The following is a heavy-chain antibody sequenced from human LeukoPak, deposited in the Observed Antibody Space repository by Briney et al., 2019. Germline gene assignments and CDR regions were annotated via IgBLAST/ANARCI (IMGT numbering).Heavy chain of an antibody. D-gene: IGHD3-10*01. CDR3: ARVGGPCGSGSDQFDD. J-gene: IGHJ4*02. Sequence: ASVKVSRKASGYTFTSYDINWVRQATGQGLEWMGWMNPNSGNIGYAQKFQGRVTMTRNTSKSTAYMELSSLRSEDTAVYYCARVGGPCGSGSDQFDDWGQGTLVTVSS. V-gene: IGHV1-8*02. CDR1: GYTFTSYD. CDR2: MNPNSGNI.